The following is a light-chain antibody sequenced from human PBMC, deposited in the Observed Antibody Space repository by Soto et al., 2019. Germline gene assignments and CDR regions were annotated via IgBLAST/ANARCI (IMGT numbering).Light chain of an antibody. CDR3: QQYGSSPRT. J-gene: IGKJ1*01. CDR1: QSVSSY. Sequence: VITQCPATLSLSPGERATLSCRASQSVSSYLAWYQQKPGQAPRLLIYDASNRATGIPDRFSGSGSGTDFTLTIRRLEPEDFAVYYCQQYGSSPRTFGQGTNVDIK. CDR2: DAS. V-gene: IGKV3-20*01.